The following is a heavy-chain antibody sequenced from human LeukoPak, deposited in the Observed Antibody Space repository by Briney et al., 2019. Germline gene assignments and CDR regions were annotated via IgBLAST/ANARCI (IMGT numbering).Heavy chain of an antibody. CDR2: IYHSGNT. CDR3: ARVPDGSGSSDFDY. Sequence: TGGSLRLSCAASGFTISSYYMAWVRQAPGKGLEWVSVIYHSGNTDYADSVKGRFTISRDNSKNTVYLQMSSLRAEDTAVYYCARVPDGSGSSDFDYWGQGTLVTVSS. D-gene: IGHD3-10*01. V-gene: IGHV3-53*01. CDR1: GFTISSYY. J-gene: IGHJ4*02.